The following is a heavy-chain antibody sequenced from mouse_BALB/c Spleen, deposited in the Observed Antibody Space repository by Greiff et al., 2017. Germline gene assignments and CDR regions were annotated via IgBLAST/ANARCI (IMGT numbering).Heavy chain of an antibody. D-gene: IGHD3-1*01. V-gene: IGHV5-4*02. CDR3: ARDRGAY. J-gene: IGHJ3*01. CDR1: GFTFSDYY. CDR2: ISDGGSYT. Sequence: EVQVVESGGGLVKPGGSLKLSCAASGFTFSDYYMYWVRQTPEKRLEWVATISDGGSYTYYPDSVKGRFTISRDNAKNNLYLQMSSLKSEDTAMYYCARDRGAYWGQGTLVTVSA.